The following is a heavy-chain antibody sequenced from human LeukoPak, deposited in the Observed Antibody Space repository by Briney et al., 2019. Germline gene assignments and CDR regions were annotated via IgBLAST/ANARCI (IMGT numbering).Heavy chain of an antibody. CDR3: TTAPQVQFDY. CDR2: IKSNTDGGTT. CDR1: GFSCSDTW. J-gene: IGHJ4*02. Sequence: KSGGSLKLSCAASGFSCSDTWMTWVRQAPGRGPEWVGRIKSNTDGGTTDYAAPVKGRFSISRDDSKNTLYLQMNSLKSEDTAVYYCTTAPQVQFDYWGQGTLVTVSS. V-gene: IGHV3-15*01. D-gene: IGHD1-1*01.